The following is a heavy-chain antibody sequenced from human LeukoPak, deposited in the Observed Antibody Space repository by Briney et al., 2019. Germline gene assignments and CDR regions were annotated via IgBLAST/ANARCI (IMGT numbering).Heavy chain of an antibody. Sequence: LRLSCTCSVFXFSSYSMNEVRQAPSKGQEWVSVISLNDGSTYEADSVRGRSTISRNNTKKTLLLQINGLRAEDTAIYYGRKAMTSSTYYFDYWGQGTLVTVSS. CDR1: VFXFSSYS. D-gene: IGHD3-9*01. CDR3: RKAMTSSTYYFDY. J-gene: IGHJ4*02. CDR2: ISLNDGST. V-gene: IGHV3-23*01.